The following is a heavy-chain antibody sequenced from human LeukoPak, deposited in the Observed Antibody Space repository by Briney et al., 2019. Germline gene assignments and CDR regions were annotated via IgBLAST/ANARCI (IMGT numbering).Heavy chain of an antibody. D-gene: IGHD1-26*01. J-gene: IGHJ3*02. CDR2: ISWNSGSI. V-gene: IGHV3-9*01. Sequence: GGSLRLSCAASGFTFDDYAMHWVRQAPGKGLEWVSGISWNSGSIGYADSAKGRFTISRDNAKNSLYLQMNSLRAEDTALYYCAKGPGGSYYNAFDIWGQGTMVTVSS. CDR1: GFTFDDYA. CDR3: AKGPGGSYYNAFDI.